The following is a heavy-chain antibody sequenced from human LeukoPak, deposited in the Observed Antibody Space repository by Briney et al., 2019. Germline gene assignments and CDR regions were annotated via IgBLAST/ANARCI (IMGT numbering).Heavy chain of an antibody. J-gene: IGHJ4*02. V-gene: IGHV4-34*01. Sequence: SETLSLTCAVYGGSFSGYYWSWIRQPPGKGLEWIGEINHSGTTNYNSSLKSRVTVSVDTSKNQFSLKLSSVTAADTAVYYCARVDSSGWYRYWGQGTLVTVSS. CDR2: INHSGTT. D-gene: IGHD6-19*01. CDR3: ARVDSSGWYRY. CDR1: GGSFSGYY.